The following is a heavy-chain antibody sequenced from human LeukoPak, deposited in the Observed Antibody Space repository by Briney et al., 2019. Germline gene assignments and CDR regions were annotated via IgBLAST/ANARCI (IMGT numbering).Heavy chain of an antibody. Sequence: SETLSLTCTASGGSISSSSYYWGWIRQPPGKGLEWIGSIYYSGSTYYNPSLKSRVTISVDKSKNQFSLKLRSVTAADTAVYYCARAGAWQIDPWGQGTLVTVSS. D-gene: IGHD3-10*01. CDR2: IYYSGST. CDR3: ARAGAWQIDP. J-gene: IGHJ5*02. V-gene: IGHV4-39*07. CDR1: GGSISSSSYY.